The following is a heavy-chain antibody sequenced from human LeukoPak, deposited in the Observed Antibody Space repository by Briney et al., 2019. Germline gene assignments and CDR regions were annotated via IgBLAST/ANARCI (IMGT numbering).Heavy chain of an antibody. CDR1: GFTFNKFA. CDR2: ISYDEVKS. V-gene: IGHV3-30-3*01. Sequence: GGSLRLSCTASGFTFNKFALHWVRQAPGKGLEWVAIISYDEVKSFYSASVKGRFTISRDKSKNTLYLQMNNLGPEDTAIYYCARGRGATIPYWGQGTLVTVSS. D-gene: IGHD5-12*01. J-gene: IGHJ4*02. CDR3: ARGRGATIPY.